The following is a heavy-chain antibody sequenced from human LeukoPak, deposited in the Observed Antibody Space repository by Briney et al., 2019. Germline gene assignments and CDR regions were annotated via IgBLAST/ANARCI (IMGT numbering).Heavy chain of an antibody. Sequence: GASVKVSCKASGYTFTSYAMHWVRQAPGQRLEWMGWVNPGNGNTKYSQKFQGRVTISRDTSASTAYMELSSLRSEDTAVYYCARIWWRRDGYNLPFDYWGQGTLVTVSS. V-gene: IGHV1-3*01. J-gene: IGHJ4*02. D-gene: IGHD5-24*01. CDR1: GYTFTSYA. CDR3: ARIWWRRDGYNLPFDY. CDR2: VNPGNGNT.